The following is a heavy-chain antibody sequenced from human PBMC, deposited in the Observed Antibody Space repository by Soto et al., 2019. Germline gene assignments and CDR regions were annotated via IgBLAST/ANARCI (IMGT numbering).Heavy chain of an antibody. V-gene: IGHV1-69*13. D-gene: IGHD3-22*01. CDR3: ARDSEIVVVTPVIYDAFDI. Sequence: ASVKVSCKASGGTFSSYAISWVRQAPGQGLEWMGGIIPIFGTANYAQKFQGRVTITADESTSTAYMELSSLRSEDTAVYYCARDSEIVVVTPVIYDAFDILGHGTMVTVSS. CDR1: GGTFSSYA. CDR2: IIPIFGTA. J-gene: IGHJ3*02.